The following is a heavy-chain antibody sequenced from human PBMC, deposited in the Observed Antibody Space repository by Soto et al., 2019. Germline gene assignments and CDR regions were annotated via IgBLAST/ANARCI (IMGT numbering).Heavy chain of an antibody. Sequence: PGGSLRLSCAASGFTLSSYWMHWVRQSPGKGLERVSHINNDGSSTTYADSVKGRFTISRDNAKNTLYLQMNNLKVEDTAVYYCARDFSPWGQGTLVTVSS. D-gene: IGHD3-3*01. CDR2: INNDGSST. V-gene: IGHV3-74*01. CDR3: ARDFSP. CDR1: GFTLSSYW. J-gene: IGHJ5*02.